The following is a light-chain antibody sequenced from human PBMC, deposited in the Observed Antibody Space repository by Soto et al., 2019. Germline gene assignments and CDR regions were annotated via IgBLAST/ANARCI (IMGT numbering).Light chain of an antibody. CDR2: GAS. J-gene: IGKJ1*01. Sequence: EIVLTQSPDTLSFSPGKRPTLPCRPSPCVSSSYLPWYQQKPGQAPRLLIYGASSRATGIPDRFSGSESGTDFTLTISSLEPEDSAVYYCQQYGSSPKTFGQGTKVEIK. CDR3: QQYGSSPKT. CDR1: PCVSSSY. V-gene: IGKV3-20*01.